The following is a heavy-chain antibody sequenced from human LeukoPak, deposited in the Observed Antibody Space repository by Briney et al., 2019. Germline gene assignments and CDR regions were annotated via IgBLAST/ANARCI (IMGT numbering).Heavy chain of an antibody. J-gene: IGHJ4*02. CDR2: ISGSGGST. CDR1: GFTFSSHA. D-gene: IGHD3-3*01. V-gene: IGHV3-23*01. CDR3: AKDYFWSGYHDY. Sequence: PGGSLRLSCAASGFTFSSHAMSWVRQAPGKGLEWVSAISGSGGSTYYADSVKGRFTISRDNSKNTLYLQMNSLRAEDTAVYYCAKDYFWSGYHDYWGQGTLVTVSS.